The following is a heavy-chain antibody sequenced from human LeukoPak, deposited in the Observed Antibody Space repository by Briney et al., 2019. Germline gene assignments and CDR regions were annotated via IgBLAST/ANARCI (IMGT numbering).Heavy chain of an antibody. V-gene: IGHV3-7*01. Sequence: PGGSLRLSCAASGFTFSSYWMSWVRQAPGKGLEWVANIKQDGSEKYYVDSVKGRFTISRDNAKNSLYLQMNSLRAEDTAVYYRARDPTIFGVVIVPDYWGQGTLVTVSS. CDR3: ARDPTIFGVVIVPDY. CDR2: IKQDGSEK. CDR1: GFTFSSYW. D-gene: IGHD3-3*01. J-gene: IGHJ4*02.